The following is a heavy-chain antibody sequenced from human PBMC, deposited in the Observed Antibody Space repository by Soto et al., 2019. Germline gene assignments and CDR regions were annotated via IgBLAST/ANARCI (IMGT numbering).Heavy chain of an antibody. Sequence: SETLSLTCAVSGGSISSSNWWSWVRQPPGKGLEWIGEIYHSGSTNYNPSLKSRVTISVDKSKNQFSLKLSSVTAADTAVYYCASLAITMITEGEDYWGQGTLVTVSS. D-gene: IGHD3-22*01. J-gene: IGHJ4*02. CDR1: GGSISSSNW. V-gene: IGHV4-4*02. CDR3: ASLAITMITEGEDY. CDR2: IYHSGST.